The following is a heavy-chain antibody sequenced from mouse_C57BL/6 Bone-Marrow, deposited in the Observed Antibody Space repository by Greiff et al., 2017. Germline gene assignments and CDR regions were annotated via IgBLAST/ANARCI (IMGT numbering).Heavy chain of an antibody. Sequence: EVMLVESGGGLVKPGGPLKLSCAASGFTFSSYAMSWVRQTPEKRLEWVATISDGGSYTYYPDNVKGRFTISRDNAKNNLYLQMSHLKSEDTAMYYCARDRGVYYYGSRNYAMDYWGQGTSVTVSS. D-gene: IGHD1-1*01. CDR1: GFTFSSYA. J-gene: IGHJ4*01. V-gene: IGHV5-4*01. CDR2: ISDGGSYT. CDR3: ARDRGVYYYGSRNYAMDY.